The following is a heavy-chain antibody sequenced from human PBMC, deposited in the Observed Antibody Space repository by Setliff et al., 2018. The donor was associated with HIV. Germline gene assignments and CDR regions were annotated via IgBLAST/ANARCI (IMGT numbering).Heavy chain of an antibody. V-gene: IGHV2-70*17. J-gene: IGHJ4*02. CDR2: DWDDDK. D-gene: IGHD1-26*01. Sequence: SGPTLVNPTPTLTLTCTFSGFSLSTSGMCVSWISQPPGKALEWLARDWDDDKFYSTSLKTRLTLSKDNSKNQVVLTMTNMDPVDTATYYCARTTIRGGGSYLYYWGQGTWVTVS. CDR3: ARTTIRGGGSYLYY. CDR1: GFSLSTSGMC.